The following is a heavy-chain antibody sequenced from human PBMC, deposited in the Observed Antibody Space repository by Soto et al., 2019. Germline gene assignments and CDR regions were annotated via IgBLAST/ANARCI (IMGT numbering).Heavy chain of an antibody. CDR1: RYSVHSGVY. CDR3: ARNNVNVVSGSGFGNPDA. J-gene: IGHJ3*01. Sequence: SVSIAVFRYSVHSGVYGGSIREHPGKGPEWIASIYHGGTTFYNPSLKSRITISVETSNNQFSLKLRSVTAADTAVYYCARNNVNVVSGSGFGNPDA. CDR2: IYHGGTT. V-gene: IGHV4-38-2*01. D-gene: IGHD2-8*01.